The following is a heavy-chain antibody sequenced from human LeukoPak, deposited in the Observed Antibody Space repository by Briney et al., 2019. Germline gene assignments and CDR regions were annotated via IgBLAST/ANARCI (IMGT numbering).Heavy chain of an antibody. Sequence: GGSLRLSCAASGFSFSSHWTHWVRQAPGKGLVWVSRINSDGTRTSYADPVKGRFTISRDNAKNTLYLQMNSLRVEDTAVYYCVRGADRDYWGQGTLVTVSS. D-gene: IGHD1-14*01. J-gene: IGHJ4*02. CDR1: GFSFSSHW. CDR2: INSDGTRT. V-gene: IGHV3-74*01. CDR3: VRGADRDY.